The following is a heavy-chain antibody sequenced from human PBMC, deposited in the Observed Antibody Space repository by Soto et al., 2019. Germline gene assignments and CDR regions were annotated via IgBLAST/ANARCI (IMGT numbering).Heavy chain of an antibody. CDR2: ISYDGSNK. J-gene: IGHJ4*02. CDR1: GFTFSSYA. Sequence: QVQLVESGGGVVQPGRSLRLSCAASGFTFSSYAMHWVRQAPGKGLEWVAVISYDGSNKYYADSVKGRFTISRDNSKNTLYLQMNSLRAEDTAVYYCARGDIMGGDYWGQGTLVTGSS. V-gene: IGHV3-30-3*01. CDR3: ARGDIMGGDY. D-gene: IGHD3-16*01.